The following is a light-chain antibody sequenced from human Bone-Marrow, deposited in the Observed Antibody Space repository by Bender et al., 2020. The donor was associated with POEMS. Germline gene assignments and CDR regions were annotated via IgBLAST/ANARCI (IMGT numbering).Light chain of an antibody. CDR2: SNI. J-gene: IGLJ1*01. CDR1: NIGNKN. CDR3: ASWDDSLHENV. V-gene: IGLV3-9*01. Sequence: SYELTQPLSVSVALGQTATIMCGGNNIGNKNVHWYQQKPGQAPVLVIYSNINRPSGIPERFSGSKSGTTASLAISGLQSEDEADYYCASWDDSLHENVFGTGTKVTVL.